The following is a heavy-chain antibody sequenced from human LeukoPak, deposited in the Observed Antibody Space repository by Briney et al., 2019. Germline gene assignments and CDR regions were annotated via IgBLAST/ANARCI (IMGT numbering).Heavy chain of an antibody. CDR3: ARDDCSSTSCYVFDY. CDR2: IYTSGST. J-gene: IGHJ4*02. Sequence: SETLSLTCTVSGYSISTGYYWDWIRPPAGKGLEWIGRIYTSGSTNYNPSLKSRVTISVDTSKNQFSLKLSSVTAADTAVYYCARDDCSSTSCYVFDYWGQGTLVTVSS. D-gene: IGHD2-2*01. V-gene: IGHV4-61*02. CDR1: GYSISTGYY.